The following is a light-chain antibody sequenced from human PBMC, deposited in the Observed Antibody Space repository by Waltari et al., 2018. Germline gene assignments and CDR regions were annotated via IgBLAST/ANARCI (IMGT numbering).Light chain of an antibody. V-gene: IGKV1-5*03. CDR2: QAS. CDR1: QNFNRW. CDR3: QQYHDSPWT. Sequence: DIQMTQSPSTLSASVGDRITITCRASQNFNRWLVWFQQKPGKSPKLLIYQASSLESGVPSRFSGSGSGTEFTLTISSLQRDDFATYYCQQYHDSPWTFGQGTQVEI. J-gene: IGKJ1*01.